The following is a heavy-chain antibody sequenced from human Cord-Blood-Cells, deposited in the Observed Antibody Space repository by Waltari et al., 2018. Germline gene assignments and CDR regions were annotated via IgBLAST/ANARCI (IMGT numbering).Heavy chain of an antibody. Sequence: EVQLVESGGGLVQPGGSLILSGAASGFTFSSYWMSWVRQAPGKGLEWVDNIKQDGSEKYYVDSVKGRFTISRDNAKNSLYLQMNSLRAEDTAVYYCARDRQLDAFDIWGQGTMVTVSS. CDR1: GFTFSSYW. J-gene: IGHJ3*02. V-gene: IGHV3-7*01. D-gene: IGHD1-1*01. CDR2: IKQDGSEK. CDR3: ARDRQLDAFDI.